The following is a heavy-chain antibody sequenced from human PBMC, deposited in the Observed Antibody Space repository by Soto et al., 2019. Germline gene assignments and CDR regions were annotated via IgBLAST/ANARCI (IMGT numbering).Heavy chain of an antibody. Sequence: SETLSLTCTVSGGSISSYYWSWIRQAPGKGLEWIGYIYYSGSTNYNPSLKSRRTISVDTSKNQYSLKLRSETAAETAGYYCARGRESGSYPRAWAFDIWGQGTMVTVSS. J-gene: IGHJ3*02. CDR2: IYYSGST. D-gene: IGHD1-26*01. CDR3: ARGRESGSYPRAWAFDI. CDR1: GGSISSYY. V-gene: IGHV4-59*01.